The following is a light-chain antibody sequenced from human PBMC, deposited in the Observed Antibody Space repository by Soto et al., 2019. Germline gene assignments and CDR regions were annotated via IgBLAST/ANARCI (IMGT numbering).Light chain of an antibody. Sequence: QSALTQPASVSGSPGHSITISCTGTSSDVGGYKYVSWYHQYPGKAPKIMIYEVSNRPSGVSDRFSGSKSGNTASLTISGLQAEDEGDYYCYSYTSSSTVVFGGGTKLTVL. J-gene: IGLJ2*01. CDR2: EVS. V-gene: IGLV2-14*01. CDR1: SSDVGGYKY. CDR3: YSYTSSSTVV.